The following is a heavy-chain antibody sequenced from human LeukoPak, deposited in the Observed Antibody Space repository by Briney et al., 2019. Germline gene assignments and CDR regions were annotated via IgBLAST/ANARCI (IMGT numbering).Heavy chain of an antibody. CDR1: AFTAIKYA. CDR3: AIRPNSGDDKSFDY. V-gene: IGHV3-23*01. J-gene: IGHJ4*02. D-gene: IGHD2-21*01. Sequence: HPGGSLRLSCAASAFTAIKYAMNGVRQAPARGPECVSTVRVSSGESNSEDSVKGRFTHSRETSKNTVYRQKLSLRGADTAVSFCAIRPNSGDDKSFDYWGQGTLVTVSS. CDR2: VRVSSGES.